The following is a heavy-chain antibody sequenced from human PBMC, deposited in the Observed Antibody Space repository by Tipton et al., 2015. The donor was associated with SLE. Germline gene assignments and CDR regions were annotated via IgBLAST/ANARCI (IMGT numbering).Heavy chain of an antibody. CDR2: INHSGRT. CDR3: ARDLVSWGSHDAFDI. CDR1: GGSISSSSYY. Sequence: TLSLTCTVSGGSISSSSYYWGWIRQPPGKGLEWIGEINHSGRTNYNPSLKSRVTISVDTSKNQFSLKLSSVTAADTAVYYCARDLVSWGSHDAFDIWGQGTMVTVSS. D-gene: IGHD3-16*01. J-gene: IGHJ3*02. V-gene: IGHV4-39*07.